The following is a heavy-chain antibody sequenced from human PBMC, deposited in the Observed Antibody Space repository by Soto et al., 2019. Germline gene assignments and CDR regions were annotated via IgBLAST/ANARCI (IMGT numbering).Heavy chain of an antibody. Sequence: PGGSLRLSCAASGFPFSDYYMSWIRQAPGKGLEWVSYISSSSSYTNYADSVKGRFTISRDNAKNSLYLQMNSLRAEDTAVYYCARRIAVAGYYFDYWGQGTLVTVSS. CDR2: ISSSSSYT. D-gene: IGHD6-19*01. J-gene: IGHJ4*02. CDR3: ARRIAVAGYYFDY. V-gene: IGHV3-11*03. CDR1: GFPFSDYY.